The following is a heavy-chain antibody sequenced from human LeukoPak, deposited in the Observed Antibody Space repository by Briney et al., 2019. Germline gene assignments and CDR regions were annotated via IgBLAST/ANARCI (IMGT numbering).Heavy chain of an antibody. V-gene: IGHV4-59*01. CDR2: IYYSGST. J-gene: IGHJ4*02. D-gene: IGHD5-18*01. CDR3: ARAGYSYGYGYFDY. CDR1: GGSFSGYY. Sequence: SETLSLTCAVYGGSFSGYYWSWIRQPPGKGLEWIGYIYYSGSTNYNPSLKSRVTISVDTSKNQFSLKLSSVTAADTAVYYCARAGYSYGYGYFDYWGQGTLVTVSS.